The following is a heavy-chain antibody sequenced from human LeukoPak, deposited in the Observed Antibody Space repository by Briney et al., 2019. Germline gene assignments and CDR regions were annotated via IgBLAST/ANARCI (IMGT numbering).Heavy chain of an antibody. CDR1: GFTFSAYA. D-gene: IGHD6-13*01. CDR3: AKDSLEGSSWYKIDY. Sequence: GGSLTLSCAASGFTFSAYAMTRVRQAPGKGLEWVSGISGSGGMTDYADSVKGRFTISRDNSKNTLYLQMNSLRAEDTALYYCAKDSLEGSSWYKIDYWGQGTLVTVSS. J-gene: IGHJ4*02. V-gene: IGHV3-23*01. CDR2: ISGSGGMT.